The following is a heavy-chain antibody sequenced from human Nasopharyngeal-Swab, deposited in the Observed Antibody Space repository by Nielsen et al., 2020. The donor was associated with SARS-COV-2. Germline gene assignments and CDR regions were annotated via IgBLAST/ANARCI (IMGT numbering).Heavy chain of an antibody. J-gene: IGHJ4*02. CDR1: GFTFSTYW. Sequence: GGSLRLSCEASGFTFSTYWMSWVRQAPGKGLEWVANIRQDESEKYYVDSVKGRFTISRDNAKNSLYLQMNSLRAEDTAVYHCVTGGSYYVYWGQGTLVTVSS. V-gene: IGHV3-7*01. CDR2: IRQDESEK. D-gene: IGHD1-26*01. CDR3: VTGGSYYVY.